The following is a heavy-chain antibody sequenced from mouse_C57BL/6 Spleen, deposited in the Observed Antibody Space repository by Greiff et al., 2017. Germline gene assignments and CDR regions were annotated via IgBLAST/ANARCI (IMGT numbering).Heavy chain of an antibody. CDR1: GFSLTSYA. CDR3: ARNSGAPYYAMDY. J-gene: IGHJ4*01. Sequence: VKLVESGPGLVAPSQSLSITCTVSGFSLTSYAISWVRQPPGKGLEWLGVIWTGGGTNYNSALKSRLSISKDNSKSQVFLKMNSLQTDDTARYYCARNSGAPYYAMDYWGQGTSVTVSS. V-gene: IGHV2-9-1*01. CDR2: IWTGGGT.